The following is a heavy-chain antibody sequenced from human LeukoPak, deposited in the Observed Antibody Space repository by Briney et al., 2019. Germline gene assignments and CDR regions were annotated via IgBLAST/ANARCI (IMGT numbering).Heavy chain of an antibody. V-gene: IGHV1-8*03. Sequence: ASVKVSCKASGYTFTGYYMHWVRQAPGQGLEWMGWMNPNSGNTGYAQKFQGRVTITRNTSISTAYMELSSLRSEDTAVYYCARGSGPAAPHDAFDIWGQGTMVTVSS. D-gene: IGHD2-2*01. CDR3: ARGSGPAAPHDAFDI. CDR1: GYTFTGYY. CDR2: MNPNSGNT. J-gene: IGHJ3*02.